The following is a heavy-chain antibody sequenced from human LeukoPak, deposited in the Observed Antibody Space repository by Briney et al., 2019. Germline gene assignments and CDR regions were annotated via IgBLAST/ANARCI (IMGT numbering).Heavy chain of an antibody. CDR1: GYIFTTYW. V-gene: IGHV5-51*01. D-gene: IGHD3-22*01. J-gene: IGHJ4*02. CDR2: IYPGDSDT. Sequence: GESLKISCKGSGYIFTTYWIGWVRQMPGKGLEWMGIIYPGDSDTRYSPSFQGQVTISADKSISTASLQWSRLKASDTAIYYCARYFVYNSSGFHSDYWGQGTPVTVST. CDR3: ARYFVYNSSGFHSDY.